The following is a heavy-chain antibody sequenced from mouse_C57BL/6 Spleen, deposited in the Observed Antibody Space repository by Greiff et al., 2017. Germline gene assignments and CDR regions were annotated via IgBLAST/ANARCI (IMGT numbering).Heavy chain of an antibody. CDR2: INPNNGGT. CDR3: ATSITTVPYYYAMDY. V-gene: IGHV1-18*01. J-gene: IGHJ4*01. CDR1: GYTFTDYN. Sequence: VQLQQSGPELVKPGASVKIPCKASGYTFTDYNMDWVKQSHGKSLEWIGDINPNNGGTIYNQKFKGKATLTVDKSSSTAYMELRSLTSEDTAVYYCATSITTVPYYYAMDYWGQGTSVTVAS. D-gene: IGHD1-1*01.